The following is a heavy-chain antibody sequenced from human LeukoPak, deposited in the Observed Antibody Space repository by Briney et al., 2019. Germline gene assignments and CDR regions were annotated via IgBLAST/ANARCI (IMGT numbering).Heavy chain of an antibody. Sequence: PSETLSLTCSVSGGSVSSSSYYWGWIRQPPGKGLEWIGEINHSGSTNYNPSLKSRVTISVDTSKNQFSLKLSSVTAADTAVYYCARIAAQSTYQLLRYYYYYMDVWGKGTTVTVSS. CDR1: GGSVSSSSYY. CDR3: ARIAAQSTYQLLRYYYYYMDV. V-gene: IGHV4-39*07. D-gene: IGHD2-2*01. J-gene: IGHJ6*03. CDR2: INHSGST.